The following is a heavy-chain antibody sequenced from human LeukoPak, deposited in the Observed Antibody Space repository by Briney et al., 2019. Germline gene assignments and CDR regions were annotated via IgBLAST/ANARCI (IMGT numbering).Heavy chain of an antibody. CDR2: MNPNSGGT. Sequence: ASVKVSCKASGYTFTGFYIHWVRQAPGQGLEWMGWMNPNSGGTNYAQKFQGRVTMTRDTSISTAYMELSRLRSDDTAVYYCASAYYYGSGSSSGFDYWGQGTLVTVSS. CDR1: GYTFTGFY. V-gene: IGHV1-2*02. J-gene: IGHJ4*02. CDR3: ASAYYYGSGSSSGFDY. D-gene: IGHD3-10*01.